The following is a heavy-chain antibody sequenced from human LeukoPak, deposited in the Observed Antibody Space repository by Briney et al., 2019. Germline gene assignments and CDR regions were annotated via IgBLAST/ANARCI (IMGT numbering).Heavy chain of an antibody. Sequence: GGSLRLSCPASGFTFSSYAMHWDRQAPGKGLEYVSAISSNGASTYYADSAKGRFTISRDNSKNTLYLQMSSLRAEDTAVYYCAKDRSSGWYTTLDYWGQGVLVTVSS. J-gene: IGHJ4*02. CDR3: AKDRSSGWYTTLDY. CDR1: GFTFSSYA. D-gene: IGHD6-19*01. V-gene: IGHV3-64D*06. CDR2: ISSNGAST.